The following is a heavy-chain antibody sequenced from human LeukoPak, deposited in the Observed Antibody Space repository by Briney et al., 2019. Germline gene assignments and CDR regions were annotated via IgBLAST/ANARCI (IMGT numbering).Heavy chain of an antibody. CDR2: IIPIFGTA. J-gene: IGHJ4*02. D-gene: IGHD1-26*01. CDR1: GGTFSSYA. CDR3: TIHEMVGAIDY. V-gene: IGHV1-69*06. Sequence: SVKVSCKASGGTFSSYAISWVRQAPGQGLEWMGGIIPIFGTANYAQKFQGRVTITADKSTSTAYMELSSLKTEDTAVYYCTIHEMVGAIDYWGQGTLVTVSS.